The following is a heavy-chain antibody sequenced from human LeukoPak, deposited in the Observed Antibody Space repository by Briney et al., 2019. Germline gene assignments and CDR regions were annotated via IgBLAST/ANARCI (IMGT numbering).Heavy chain of an antibody. V-gene: IGHV1-2*02. J-gene: IGHJ4*02. CDR2: INPNSGGT. CDR3: ARDGSYYYDSSGYNDY. CDR1: GYTFTGYY. D-gene: IGHD3-22*01. Sequence: GASVKVSCTASGYTFTGYYMHWVRQAPGQGLEWMGWINPNSGGTNYAQKFQGRVTMTRDTSISTAYMELSRLRSDDTAVYYCARDGSYYYDSSGYNDYWGQGTLVTVSS.